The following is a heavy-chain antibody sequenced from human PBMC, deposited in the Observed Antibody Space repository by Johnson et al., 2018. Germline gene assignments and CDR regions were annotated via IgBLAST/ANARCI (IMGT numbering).Heavy chain of an antibody. J-gene: IGHJ6*01. CDR2: IEKDGSEK. CDR3: ARGGLPTGWFFGDA. CDR1: GFTFSTYW. D-gene: IGHD6-19*01. V-gene: IGHV3-7*01. Sequence: EVQLVESGGGLVQPGGSLRLSCAASGFTFSTYWMSWVRQAPGKGLEWVANIEKDGSEKFYVDSVKGRFTISRDNAKNSLHLQMNSLRVEDTAVYYCARGGLPTGWFFGDAWGQGTTVTVSS.